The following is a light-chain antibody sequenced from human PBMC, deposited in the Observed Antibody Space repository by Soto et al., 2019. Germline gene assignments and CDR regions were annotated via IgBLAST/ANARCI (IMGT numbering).Light chain of an antibody. Sequence: VMTQSPAILSVSPGERVTLSCMARQSVNSTDLAWYKQNPGQPPRPVIYGISTRATGIPARFSGSGSGTEFSLTISSLQSEDFEVYYCQQYNNWPITFGQGTRLEIK. CDR3: QQYNNWPIT. CDR1: QSVNSTD. CDR2: GIS. J-gene: IGKJ5*01. V-gene: IGKV3-15*01.